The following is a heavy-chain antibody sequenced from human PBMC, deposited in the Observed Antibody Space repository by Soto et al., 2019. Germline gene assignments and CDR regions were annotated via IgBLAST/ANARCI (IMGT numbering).Heavy chain of an antibody. D-gene: IGHD2-2*02. CDR1: GFTFDDYA. CDR2: INWNGRST. V-gene: IGHV3-20*04. CDR3: ARCSSTSGYIMAYLDY. J-gene: IGHJ4*02. Sequence: EVQLVESGGGVVRPGGSLRLSCAASGFTFDDYAMSWVRQAPGKGLEWVAGINWNGRSTTYADSLKGRFTISRDNDKKSLHLQINSLRDEDTAVYCCARCSSTSGYIMAYLDYWGQGTLVTVSS.